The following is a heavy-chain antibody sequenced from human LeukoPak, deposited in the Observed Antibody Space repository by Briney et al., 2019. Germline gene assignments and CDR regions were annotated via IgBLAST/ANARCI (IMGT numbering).Heavy chain of an antibody. D-gene: IGHD2-2*01. CDR2: IIPILGIA. V-gene: IGHV1-69*02. J-gene: IGHJ5*02. CDR3: ATLSQSAHQFPFDP. Sequence: SVKVSCKASGGTFSSYTISWVRQAPGQGLEWLGRIIPILGIANYAQKFQGRVTITADKSTSTAYMELSSLRSEDTAVYYCATLSQSAHQFPFDPWGQGTLVTVSS. CDR1: GGTFSSYT.